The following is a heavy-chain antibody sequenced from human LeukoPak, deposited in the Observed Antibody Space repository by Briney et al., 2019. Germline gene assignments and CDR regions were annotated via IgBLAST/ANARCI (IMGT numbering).Heavy chain of an antibody. CDR1: GGSFSGYY. Sequence: PSETLSLTCAVYGGSFSGYYWSWIRQPPGKGLEWIGEINHSGSTNYSPSLKSRVTISIDTSKNQFSLKLSSVTAADTAVYYCASRSSTSRYYCYGMDVWGQGTTVTVSS. CDR3: ASRSSTSRYYCYGMDV. J-gene: IGHJ6*02. D-gene: IGHD2-2*01. CDR2: INHSGST. V-gene: IGHV4-34*01.